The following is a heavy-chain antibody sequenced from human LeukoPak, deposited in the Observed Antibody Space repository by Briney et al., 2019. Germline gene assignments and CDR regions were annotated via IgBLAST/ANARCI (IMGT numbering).Heavy chain of an antibody. CDR1: GGSISSGSYY. D-gene: IGHD1-7*01. CDR2: IYTSGST. CDR3: ARLELRDRNFDY. Sequence: SETLSLTCTVSGGSISSGSYYWSWIRQPAGKGLEWIGRIYTSGSTNYNPSLKSRVTISVDTSKNQFSLKLSSVTAADTAVYYCARLELRDRNFDYWGQGTLVTVSS. V-gene: IGHV4-61*02. J-gene: IGHJ4*02.